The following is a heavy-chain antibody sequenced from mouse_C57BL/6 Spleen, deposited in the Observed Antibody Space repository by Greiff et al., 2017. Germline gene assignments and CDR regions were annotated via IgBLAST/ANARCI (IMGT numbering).Heavy chain of an antibody. Sequence: VQLQQPGAELVKPGASVKMSCKASGYTFTSYWITWVKQRPGQGLEWIGDIYPGSGSTNYNEKFKSKATLTVDTSSSTAYMQLSSLTSDDSSVYYFSITTVANYAMDYWGQGTSVTVSS. J-gene: IGHJ4*01. CDR2: IYPGSGST. CDR3: SITTVANYAMDY. D-gene: IGHD1-1*01. V-gene: IGHV1-55*01. CDR1: GYTFTSYW.